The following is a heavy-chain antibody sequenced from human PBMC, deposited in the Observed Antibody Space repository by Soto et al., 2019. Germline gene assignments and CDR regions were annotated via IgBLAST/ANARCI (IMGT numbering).Heavy chain of an antibody. CDR1: GYTFASYG. CDR2: ISAYNGNT. Sequence: ASVKVSCKASGYTFASYGISWVRQAPGQGLXWMGWISAYNGNTNYAQKLQGRVTMTTDTSTSTAYMELRSLRSDDTAVYYCARDREDIVVVVAANYYYYGMDVWGQGTTVTVSS. D-gene: IGHD2-15*01. CDR3: ARDREDIVVVVAANYYYYGMDV. J-gene: IGHJ6*02. V-gene: IGHV1-18*01.